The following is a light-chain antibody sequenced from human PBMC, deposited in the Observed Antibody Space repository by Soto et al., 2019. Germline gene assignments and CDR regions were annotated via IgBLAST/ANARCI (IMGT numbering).Light chain of an antibody. Sequence: QSALTQPPSASGSPGQSVTISCTGTSSDVGGYNYVSWYQHHPGKAPTLMIYEVTKRPSGVPDRVSGSKSGNTASLTVSGLQAEDEAGYYCSSYAGSNNPVIFGGGTKLAVL. CDR2: EVT. CDR3: SSYAGSNNPVI. V-gene: IGLV2-8*01. CDR1: SSDVGGYNY. J-gene: IGLJ2*01.